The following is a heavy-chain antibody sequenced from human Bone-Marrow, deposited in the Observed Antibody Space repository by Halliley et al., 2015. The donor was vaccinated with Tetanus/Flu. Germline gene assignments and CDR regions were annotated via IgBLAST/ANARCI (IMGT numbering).Heavy chain of an antibody. J-gene: IGHJ4*02. Sequence: KTDGGTTDYAAPVTGRFTNSRDDSKNTLYLQMNSRKAEDAAVYYCTTRMSAAGSSDSNWGQGTLVTVSS. CDR2: KTDGGTT. D-gene: IGHD6-13*01. CDR3: TTRMSAAGSSDSN. V-gene: IGHV3-15*01.